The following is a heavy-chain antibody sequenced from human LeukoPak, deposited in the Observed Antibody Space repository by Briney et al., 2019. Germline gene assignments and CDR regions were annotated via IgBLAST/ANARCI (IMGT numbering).Heavy chain of an antibody. CDR1: GGSFSGYY. V-gene: IGHV4-34*01. Sequence: PSETLSLTCAVYGGSFSGYYWSWIRQPPGKGLEWIGEINHSGSTNYNPSLKSRVTISVDTSKNQFSLKLSSVTAADMAVYYCARVLGIVVVTAIANWFDPWGQGTLVTVSS. CDR3: ARVLGIVVVTAIANWFDP. CDR2: INHSGST. D-gene: IGHD2-21*02. J-gene: IGHJ5*02.